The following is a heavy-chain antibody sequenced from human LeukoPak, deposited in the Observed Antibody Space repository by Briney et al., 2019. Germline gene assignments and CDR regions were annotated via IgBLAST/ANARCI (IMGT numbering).Heavy chain of an antibody. D-gene: IGHD3-22*01. V-gene: IGHV4-34*01. CDR3: ARGEYYYDSSGYYYGY. CDR1: GGSFSGYY. J-gene: IGHJ4*02. Sequence: PSETLSLTCAVYGGSFSGYYWSCIRQPPGKGLEWIGEINHSGSTNYNPSLKSRVTISVDTSKNQFSLKLSSVTAADTAVYYCARGEYYYDSSGYYYGYWGQGTLVTVSS. CDR2: INHSGST.